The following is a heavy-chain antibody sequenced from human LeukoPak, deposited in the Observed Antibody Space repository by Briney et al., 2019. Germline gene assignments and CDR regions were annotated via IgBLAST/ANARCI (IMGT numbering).Heavy chain of an antibody. J-gene: IGHJ4*02. Sequence: GGSLRLSCAASGFTFSSYNMNWVRQAPGKGLEWVSYITSSSSTIYYADSVKGRSTISRDNAKNSLYLQMNSLRAEDTAVYYCARSYGGNFPNWGQGTLVTVSS. D-gene: IGHD4-23*01. CDR3: ARSYGGNFPN. CDR2: ITSSSSTI. CDR1: GFTFSSYN. V-gene: IGHV3-48*01.